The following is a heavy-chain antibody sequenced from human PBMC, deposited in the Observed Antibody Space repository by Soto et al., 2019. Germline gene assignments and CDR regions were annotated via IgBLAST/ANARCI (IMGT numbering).Heavy chain of an antibody. CDR1: GGSISSGGYY. V-gene: IGHV4-31*03. J-gene: IGHJ4*02. CDR2: IYYSGST. CDR3: ARTAAAGLNDY. Sequence: PSETLSLTCTVSGGSISSGGYYWSWIRQHPGKGLEWIGYIYYSGSTYYNPSLKSRVTISVDTSKNQFSLKLSSVTAADTAVYYCARTAAAGLNDYWGQGTLVTVSS. D-gene: IGHD6-13*01.